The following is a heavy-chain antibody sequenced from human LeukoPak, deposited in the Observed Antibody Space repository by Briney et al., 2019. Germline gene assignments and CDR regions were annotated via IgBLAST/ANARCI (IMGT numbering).Heavy chain of an antibody. V-gene: IGHV1-18*01. Sequence: ASVKVSCKASGYTFTSYGISWVRQAPGQGLEWMGWISAYNGNTNYAQKLQGRVTMTTDTSTSTAYMELRSLRSDDTAVYYCARVFGYYDSSGYYYYWGQGTLVTVSS. CDR2: ISAYNGNT. CDR3: ARVFGYYDSSGYYYY. J-gene: IGHJ4*02. D-gene: IGHD3-22*01. CDR1: GYTFTSYG.